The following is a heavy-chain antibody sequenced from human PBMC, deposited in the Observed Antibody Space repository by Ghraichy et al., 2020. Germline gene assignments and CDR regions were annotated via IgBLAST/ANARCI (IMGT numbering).Heavy chain of an antibody. V-gene: IGHV3-23*01. CDR1: GFTFSSYA. J-gene: IGHJ4*02. CDR2: ISGSGGST. Sequence: GESLNISCAASGFTFSSYAMSWVRQAPGKGLEWVSAISGSGGSTYYADSVKGRFTISRDNSKNTLYLQMNSLRAEDTAVYYCADTSGSGWFDYWGQGTLVTVSS. D-gene: IGHD2-15*01. CDR3: ADTSGSGWFDY.